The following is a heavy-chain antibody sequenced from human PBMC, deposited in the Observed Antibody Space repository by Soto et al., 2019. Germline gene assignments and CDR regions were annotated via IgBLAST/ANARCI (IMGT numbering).Heavy chain of an antibody. CDR3: ARDSSSWTSDNSNWFDP. D-gene: IGHD6-13*01. CDR1: ADSNSFSNSY. V-gene: IGHV4-39*02. Sequence: SEPLSLTCPVSADSNSFSNSYWGWIRQPPGEGLQWIGISSYNGGTFYNPSLKGRVAISIDASRRQSSLQVTSVTAADSAIYYCARDSSSWTSDNSNWFDPWGQGTLVTVSS. J-gene: IGHJ5*02. CDR2: SSYNGGT.